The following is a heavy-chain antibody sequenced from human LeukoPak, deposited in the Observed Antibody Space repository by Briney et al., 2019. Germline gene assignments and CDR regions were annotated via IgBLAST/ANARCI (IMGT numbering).Heavy chain of an antibody. CDR1: GGTFSSYA. J-gene: IGHJ4*02. Sequence: ASVKVSCKASGGTFSSYAISWVRQAPGQGLEWMGRIIPILGIANYAQKFQGRVTITADKSTSTAYMELSSLRSEDTAVYYCARGQSGVRSSGSSYYFDYWGQGTLVTVSS. CDR2: IIPILGIA. D-gene: IGHD3-10*01. CDR3: ARGQSGVRSSGSSYYFDY. V-gene: IGHV1-69*04.